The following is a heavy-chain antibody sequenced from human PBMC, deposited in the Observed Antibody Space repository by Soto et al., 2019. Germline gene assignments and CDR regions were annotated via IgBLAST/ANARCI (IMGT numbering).Heavy chain of an antibody. D-gene: IGHD3-16*02. CDR1: GESINSSY. V-gene: IGHV1-46*02. CDR3: ARGKGFTFGRVIVIPGYFQH. J-gene: IGHJ1*01. Sequence: ASVEVSCEASGESINSSYRRWVRQATGQGLEWMGIINPSGGSTSYAQKFQGRVTMTRDTSTSTVCMELSSLRSEDTAVYYCARGKGFTFGRVIVIPGYFQHWGQGTLVTVSS. CDR2: INPSGGST.